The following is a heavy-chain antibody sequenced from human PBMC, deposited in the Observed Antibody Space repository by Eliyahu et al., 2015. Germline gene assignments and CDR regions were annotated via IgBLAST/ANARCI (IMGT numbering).Heavy chain of an antibody. CDR1: GYSFTXYW. CDR2: XXPGDSDT. J-gene: IGHJ4*02. CDR3: ARQLGYGALTTPFDY. D-gene: IGHD4-17*01. Sequence: EVQLVQSGAEVKXPGXSLKISCKGSGYSFTXYWIGWVRQMPGKGLEWXGIXXPGDSDTRYSPSFQGQVTISADKSISTAYLQWSSLKASDTAMYYCARQLGYGALTTPFDYWGQGTLVTVSS. V-gene: IGHV5-51*01.